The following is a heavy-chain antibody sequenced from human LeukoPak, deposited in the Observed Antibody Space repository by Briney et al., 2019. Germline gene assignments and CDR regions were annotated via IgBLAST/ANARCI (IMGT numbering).Heavy chain of an antibody. J-gene: IGHJ4*02. CDR1: GGSFSGYY. CDR3: ARGRRYSSGWSFFDY. V-gene: IGHV4-34*01. CDR2: INHSGST. Sequence: PSETLSLTCAVYGGSFSGYYWSWIRQPPGKGLEWIGEINHSGSTNYNPSLKSRVTISVATSKNQFSLKLSSVTAADTAVYYCARGRRYSSGWSFFDYWGQGTLVTVSS. D-gene: IGHD6-19*01.